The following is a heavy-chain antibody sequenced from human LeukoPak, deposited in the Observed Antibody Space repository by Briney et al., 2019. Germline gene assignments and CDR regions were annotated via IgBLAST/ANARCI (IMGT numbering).Heavy chain of an antibody. CDR3: ARGGSYPYY. J-gene: IGHJ4*02. CDR1: GFTFSSNL. Sequence: PGGPLRLSCDASGFTFSSNLMSWVRQAPGKGLEWVAKINEDGSEKYYVDSVKGRFTISRDNAKNSLYPQMNSLRAEDTAVYYCARGGSYPYYWGQGTLVTVSS. D-gene: IGHD1-26*01. V-gene: IGHV3-7*01. CDR2: INEDGSEK.